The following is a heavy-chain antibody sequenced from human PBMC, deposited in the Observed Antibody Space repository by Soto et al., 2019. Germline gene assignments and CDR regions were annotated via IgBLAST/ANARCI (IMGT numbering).Heavy chain of an antibody. D-gene: IGHD3-22*01. V-gene: IGHV3-30*18. J-gene: IGHJ4*02. CDR1: GFTFSSYG. Sequence: PGGSLRLCCAASGFTFSSYGMHWVRQAPGKGLEWVTVISYDGSSKYYADSVKGRFTISRDNSKNTLYLQMNSLRAEDTAVYYCAKELAPGLYYDSSSDYWGQGTLVTVSS. CDR2: ISYDGSSK. CDR3: AKELAPGLYYDSSSDY.